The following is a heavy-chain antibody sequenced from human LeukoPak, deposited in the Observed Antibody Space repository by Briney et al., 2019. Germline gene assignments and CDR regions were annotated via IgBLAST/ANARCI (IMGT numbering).Heavy chain of an antibody. D-gene: IGHD3-3*01. Sequence: PGGSLRLSCAASGFTFSSYAMSWVRQAPGKGLEWVSAISGSGGSTYYADSVKGRFTISRDNSKNTLYLQMNSLRAEDTAVYYCAKDPGYYDFWSGYQMEEVYWGQGTLVTVSS. CDR1: GFTFSSYA. J-gene: IGHJ4*02. V-gene: IGHV3-23*01. CDR2: ISGSGGST. CDR3: AKDPGYYDFWSGYQMEEVY.